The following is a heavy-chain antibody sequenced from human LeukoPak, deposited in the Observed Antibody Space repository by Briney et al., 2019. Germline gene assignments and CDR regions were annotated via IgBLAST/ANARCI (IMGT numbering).Heavy chain of an antibody. V-gene: IGHV1-69*13. CDR1: GGTFSSYA. D-gene: IGHD2-2*01. J-gene: IGHJ5*02. CDR3: ARFGDCSSTSCYWFDP. CDR2: IIPIFGTA. Sequence: ASVKVSCKASGGTFSSYAISWVRQAPGQGLEWMGGIIPIFGTANYAQKFQGRVTITADESTSTAYMELSSLRSEDTAVYYRARFGDCSSTSCYWFDPWGQGTLVTVSS.